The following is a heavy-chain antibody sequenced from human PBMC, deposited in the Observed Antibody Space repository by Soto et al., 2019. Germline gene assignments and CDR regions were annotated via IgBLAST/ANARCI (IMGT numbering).Heavy chain of an antibody. CDR1: GGSISSYY. CDR3: ASSDGDLTYYYYYGMDV. V-gene: IGHV4-59*01. Sequence: SETLSLTCTVSGGSISSYYWSWIRQPPGKGLEWIGYIYYSGSTNYNPSLKSRVTISVDTSKNQFSLKLSSVTAADTAVYYCASSDGDLTYYYYYGMDVWGQGTTVTVSS. CDR2: IYYSGST. D-gene: IGHD4-17*01. J-gene: IGHJ6*02.